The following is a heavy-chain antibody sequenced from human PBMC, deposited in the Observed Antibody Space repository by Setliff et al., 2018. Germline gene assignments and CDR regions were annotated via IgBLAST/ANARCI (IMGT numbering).Heavy chain of an antibody. CDR1: GFAFSTYA. CDR2: TWYDGTNK. D-gene: IGHD3-22*01. Sequence: GESLKISCAASGFAFSTYAMHWVRQAPGKGLEWVAITWYDGTNKYYADSVKGRFTISRDNSKNTLYLQMNSLRPEDTAVYYCTKRALYDGSAVWAFDIWGQGTMVTVSS. CDR3: TKRALYDGSAVWAFDI. J-gene: IGHJ3*02. V-gene: IGHV3-30*02.